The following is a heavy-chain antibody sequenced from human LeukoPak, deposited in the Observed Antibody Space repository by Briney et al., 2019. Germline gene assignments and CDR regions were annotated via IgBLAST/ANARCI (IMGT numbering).Heavy chain of an antibody. J-gene: IGHJ6*02. CDR2: IIPILGIA. V-gene: IGHV1-69*04. D-gene: IGHD2-2*01. CDR1: GGAFSSYA. CDR3: ARDDVVVPADARTTSYYYYGMDV. Sequence: SVKVSCKASGGAFSSYAISWVRQAPGQGLEWMGRIIPILGIANYAQKFQGRVTITADKSTSTAYMELSSLRSEDTAVYYCARDDVVVPADARTTSYYYYGMDVWGQGTTVTVSS.